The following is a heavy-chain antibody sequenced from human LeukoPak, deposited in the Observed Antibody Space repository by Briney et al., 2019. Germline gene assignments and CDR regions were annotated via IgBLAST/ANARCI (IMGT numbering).Heavy chain of an antibody. CDR3: ARALAAAGTGGNWFDP. V-gene: IGHV4-39*07. CDR1: GGSISSSSYY. J-gene: IGHJ5*02. CDR2: IYYSGST. Sequence: SETLSLTCTVSGGSISSSSYYWGWIRQPPGKGLEWIGSIYYSGSTYYNPSLKSRVTISVDTSKNQFSLKLSSVTAADTAVYYCARALAAAGTGGNWFDPWGQGTLVTVSS. D-gene: IGHD6-13*01.